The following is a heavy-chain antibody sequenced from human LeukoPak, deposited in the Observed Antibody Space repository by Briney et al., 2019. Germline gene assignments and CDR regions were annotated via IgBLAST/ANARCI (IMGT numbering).Heavy chain of an antibody. V-gene: IGHV4-30-4*01. CDR2: IYYSGST. CDR3: ARVPYCSGGSCYTYYYYGMDV. J-gene: IGHJ6*02. D-gene: IGHD2-15*01. Sequence: SGTLSLTCTVSGGSISSGDYYWSWIRQPPGKGLEWIGYIYYSGSTYYNPSLKSRVTISVDTSKNQFSLKLSSVTAADTAVYYCARVPYCSGGSCYTYYYYGMDVWGQGTTVTVSS. CDR1: GGSISSGDYY.